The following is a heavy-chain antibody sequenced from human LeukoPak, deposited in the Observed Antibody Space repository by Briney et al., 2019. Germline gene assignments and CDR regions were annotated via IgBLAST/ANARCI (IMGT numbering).Heavy chain of an antibody. CDR2: ISSSGSTI. CDR1: GFTFSDYY. J-gene: IGHJ5*02. Sequence: MTGGSLRLSCAASGFTFSDYYMSWIRQAPGKGLEWVSYISSSGSTIYYADSVKGRFTISRDNAKNSLYLQMNSLRTEDTAVYYCARGTEMATMGSWFDPWGQGTLVTVSS. V-gene: IGHV3-11*04. CDR3: ARGTEMATMGSWFDP. D-gene: IGHD5-24*01.